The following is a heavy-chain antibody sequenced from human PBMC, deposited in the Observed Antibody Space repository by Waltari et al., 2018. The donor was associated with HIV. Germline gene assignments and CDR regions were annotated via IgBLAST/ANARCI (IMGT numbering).Heavy chain of an antibody. V-gene: IGHV5-51*01. D-gene: IGHD3-22*01. CDR3: ARQPYYYDSSGYYYFDY. CDR2: IYPGASQT. CDR1: GYSFTSYW. Sequence: EVQLVQSGAEVKKPGESLKISCKGSGYSFTSYWIGWVRQMPGKGLEWMGIIYPGASQTRHSPSFQGQVTISADKSISTAYLQWSSLKASDTAMYYCARQPYYYDSSGYYYFDYWGQGTLVTVSS. J-gene: IGHJ4*02.